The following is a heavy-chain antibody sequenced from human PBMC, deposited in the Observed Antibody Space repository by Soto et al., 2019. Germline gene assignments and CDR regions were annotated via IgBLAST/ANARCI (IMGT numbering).Heavy chain of an antibody. V-gene: IGHV3-23*01. CDR3: VKYGGAAASPTFYYGLDV. Sequence: EVHLLESGGALVQPGGSLRLSCAASGVFFSNYHMSWVRQSPGKGLQWVAAISGGGDSTYYADSVKGRFTISRDNSENPLWLQMNSLRAGDTAVYYCVKYGGAAASPTFYYGLDVWGQGTTVTVSS. CDR2: ISGGGDST. CDR1: GVFFSNYH. D-gene: IGHD6-6*01. J-gene: IGHJ6*02.